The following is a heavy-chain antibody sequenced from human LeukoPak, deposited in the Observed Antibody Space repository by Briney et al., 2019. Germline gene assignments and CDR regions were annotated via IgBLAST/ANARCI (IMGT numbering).Heavy chain of an antibody. Sequence: SETLSLTCSVSGGSITTSHYCWAWIRQPPGRGLEWIGSIYSSGSSYYNPSLKSRVTISVDTSKNQFSLKLNSVTAADTAVYYCARRGSMGGSFVGAFDIWGQGTMVTVSS. CDR1: GGSITTSHYC. J-gene: IGHJ3*02. CDR3: ARRGSMGGSFVGAFDI. D-gene: IGHD1-26*01. CDR2: IYSSGSS. V-gene: IGHV4-39*01.